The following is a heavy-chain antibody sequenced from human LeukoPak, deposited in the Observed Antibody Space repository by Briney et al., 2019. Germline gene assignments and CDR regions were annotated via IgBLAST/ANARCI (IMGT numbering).Heavy chain of an antibody. CDR3: AKDYDLRLRSFDY. Sequence: PGGSLRLSCAASGFTFSSYGMHWVRQAPGKGLEWVAFIRYDGSNKYYADSVKGRFTISRDNSKNTLYLQMNSLRAEDTAVYYCAKDYDLRLRSFDYWGQGTLVTVSS. V-gene: IGHV3-30*02. CDR1: GFTFSSYG. CDR2: IRYDGSNK. J-gene: IGHJ4*02. D-gene: IGHD3-3*01.